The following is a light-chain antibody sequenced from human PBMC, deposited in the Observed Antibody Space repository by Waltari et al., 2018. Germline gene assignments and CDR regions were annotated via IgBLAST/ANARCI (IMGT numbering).Light chain of an antibody. J-gene: IGKJ1*01. Sequence: AIRITQSPSSLSASTGDRVTITCRASQGISSYLAWYQQKPGKAPKLLIYAASTLQSGDPSRFSGSGSGTDFTLTISCLQSEDFATYYCQQYYSYQWTFGQGTKVEIK. V-gene: IGKV1-8*01. CDR1: QGISSY. CDR2: AAS. CDR3: QQYYSYQWT.